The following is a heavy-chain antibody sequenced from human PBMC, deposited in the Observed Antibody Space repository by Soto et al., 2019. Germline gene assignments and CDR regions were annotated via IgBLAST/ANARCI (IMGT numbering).Heavy chain of an antibody. D-gene: IGHD6-19*01. V-gene: IGHV3-48*02. CDR1: GFTFSSYS. Sequence: GGSLRLSCAASGFTFSSYSMNWVRQAPGKGLEWVSYISSSSSTIYYADSVKGRFTISRDNAKNSLYLQMNSLRDEDTAVYYCAREAPPDSISSGWYYYYYGMDVWGQGTTVTVSS. CDR3: AREAPPDSISSGWYYYYYGMDV. CDR2: ISSSSSTI. J-gene: IGHJ6*02.